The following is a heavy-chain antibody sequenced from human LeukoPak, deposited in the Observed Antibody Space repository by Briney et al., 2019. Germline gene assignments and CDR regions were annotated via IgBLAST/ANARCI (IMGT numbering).Heavy chain of an antibody. Sequence: ASVKVSCKASGYTFSGYYLHWVRQAPGQGLEWMGWINPNSGGTKSAQKFQGRVTMARDTSIITAYMELSRLRSDDTAVYFCARGYYDSSDYEYFQHWGQGTLVTVSS. CDR1: GYTFSGYY. V-gene: IGHV1-2*02. D-gene: IGHD3-22*01. CDR3: ARGYYDSSDYEYFQH. CDR2: INPNSGGT. J-gene: IGHJ1*01.